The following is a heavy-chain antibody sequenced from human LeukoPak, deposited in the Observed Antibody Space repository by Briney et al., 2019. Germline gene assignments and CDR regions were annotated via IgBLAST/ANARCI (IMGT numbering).Heavy chain of an antibody. CDR2: INPKSRAT. D-gene: IGHD5-18*01. CDR3: ARGVDTAVIRYYYYYMDV. CDR1: GYTFTDYY. J-gene: IGHJ6*03. V-gene: IGHV1-2*02. Sequence: ASVKVSCKASGYTFTDYYMHWVRQAPGQGLEWMGWINPKSRATNYAQNFQGRVTLTRDTSISTAYMELSSLRSDDTAVYYCARGVDTAVIRYYYYYMDVWGIGTTVTVSS.